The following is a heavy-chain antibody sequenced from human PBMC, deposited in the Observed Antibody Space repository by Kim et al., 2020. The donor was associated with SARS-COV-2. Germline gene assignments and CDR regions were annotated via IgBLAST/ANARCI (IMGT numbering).Heavy chain of an antibody. J-gene: IGHJ6*02. D-gene: IGHD2-2*01. CDR2: INPSGGST. CDR3: ARDLTREYCSSTSCRLYYYYGMDV. Sequence: ASVKVSCKASGYTFTSYYMHWVRQAPGQGLEWMGIINPSGGSTSYAQKFQGRVTMTRDTSTSTVYMELSSLRSEDTAVYYCARDLTREYCSSTSCRLYYYYGMDVWGQGTTVTVSS. CDR1: GYTFTSYY. V-gene: IGHV1-46*01.